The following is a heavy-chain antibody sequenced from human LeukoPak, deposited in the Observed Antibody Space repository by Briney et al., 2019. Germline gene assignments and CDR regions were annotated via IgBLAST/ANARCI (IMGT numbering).Heavy chain of an antibody. D-gene: IGHD1-26*01. V-gene: IGHV3-48*03. J-gene: IGHJ4*02. CDR2: ISSSGSTI. CDR3: ARDGVGADGIDY. CDR1: GFTFSSYE. Sequence: PGGSLRLSCAASGFTFSSYEKNWVRQAPGKGLEWVSYISSSGSTIYYADSVRGGFTISRDNAKNSLYLQMNSLRVEDTAVYYCARDGVGADGIDYWGQGTLVTVSS.